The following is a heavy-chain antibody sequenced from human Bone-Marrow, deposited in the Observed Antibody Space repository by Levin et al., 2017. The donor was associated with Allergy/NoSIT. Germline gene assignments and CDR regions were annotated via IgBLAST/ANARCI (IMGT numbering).Heavy chain of an antibody. CDR3: ARNRADHTWFDWFDP. CDR2: ISYDGSTN. D-gene: IGHD3-10*01. V-gene: IGHV3-30-3*01. CDR1: GFTFSSYS. Sequence: GGSLRLSCATSGFTFSSYSMHWVRQAPGKGLEWVALISYDGSTNFYAGSVKGRFTISRDDSKKTLYLQMNSLRLEDTAAYFCARNRADHTWFDWFDPWGQGTQVTVSS. J-gene: IGHJ5*02.